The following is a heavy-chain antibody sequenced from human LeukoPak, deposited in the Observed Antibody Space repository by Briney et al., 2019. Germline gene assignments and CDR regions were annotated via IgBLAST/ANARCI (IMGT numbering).Heavy chain of an antibody. CDR3: ARDLDAVAGTSYGMDV. CDR1: GFTFSSYA. D-gene: IGHD6-19*01. CDR2: ISFDGSNK. V-gene: IGHV3-30-3*01. J-gene: IGHJ6*02. Sequence: GRSLRLSCAASGFTFSSYAMHWVRQAPGKGLEGVAVISFDGSNKYYADSVKGRFTISRDNSKNTLCLQMNSLRAEDTAVYYCARDLDAVAGTSYGMDVWGQGTTVTVSS.